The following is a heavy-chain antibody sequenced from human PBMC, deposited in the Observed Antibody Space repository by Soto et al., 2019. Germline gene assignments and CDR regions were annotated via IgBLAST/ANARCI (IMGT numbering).Heavy chain of an antibody. CDR2: ISYDGSNK. Sequence: QVQLVESGGGVVQPGRSLRLSCAASGFTFSSYGMHWVRQAPGKGLEWVAVISYDGSNKYYADSVKGRFTISRDNSKNTLYLQMNSLRAEDTAVYYCAKDRSSSSWSWGDYYYGMDVWGQGTTVTVSS. D-gene: IGHD6-13*01. J-gene: IGHJ6*02. CDR3: AKDRSSSSWSWGDYYYGMDV. CDR1: GFTFSSYG. V-gene: IGHV3-30*18.